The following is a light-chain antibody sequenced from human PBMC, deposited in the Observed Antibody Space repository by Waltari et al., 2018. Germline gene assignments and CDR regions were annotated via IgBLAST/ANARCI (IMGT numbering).Light chain of an antibody. Sequence: DIQMTQSPSSLSASVGDRVTITCQASRDINNYLNWYQQKPGKAPNHLIYDASTLETGVPSRFSGSGSGTDFVFTISRLQPEDIATYYCQHYDGVPPWTFGQGTRVDFK. V-gene: IGKV1-33*01. CDR1: RDINNY. J-gene: IGKJ1*01. CDR3: QHYDGVPPWT. CDR2: DAS.